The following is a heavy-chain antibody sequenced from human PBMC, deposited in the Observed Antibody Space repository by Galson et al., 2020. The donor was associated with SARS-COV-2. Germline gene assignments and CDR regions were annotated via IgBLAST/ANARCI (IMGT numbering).Heavy chain of an antibody. CDR1: GFLLSTSGVG. CDR2: IYWDDDK. D-gene: IGHD6-13*01. V-gene: IGHV2-5*02. Sequence: SGPTLVKPTQTLTLTCTFSGFLLSTSGVGVGWIRQPPGKALEWLALIYWDDDKRYSPSLKSRLTITKDTSKNQVVLTMTNMDPVDTATYYCAHSQTGQNSWDLFDYWGQGTLVTVSS. CDR3: AHSQTGQNSWDLFDY. J-gene: IGHJ4*02.